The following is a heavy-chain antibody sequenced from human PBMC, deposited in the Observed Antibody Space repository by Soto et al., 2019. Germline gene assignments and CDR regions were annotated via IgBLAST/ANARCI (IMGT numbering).Heavy chain of an antibody. CDR1: GFTFSNYA. V-gene: IGHV3-30*04. D-gene: IGHD3-22*01. J-gene: IGHJ5*02. Sequence: PGGSLRLSCAASGFTFSNYAMHWVRQAPGKGLELVAVIAYDERQKYYAESVRGRFTISRDNSKNTLYLQMSNLRAEDTAVYYCARDLCRGITLIGLRIHHWGQGTLVTVSS. CDR3: ARDLCRGITLIGLRIHH. CDR2: IAYDERQK.